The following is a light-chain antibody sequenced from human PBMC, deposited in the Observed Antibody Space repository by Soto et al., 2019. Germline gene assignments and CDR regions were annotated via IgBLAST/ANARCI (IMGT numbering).Light chain of an antibody. Sequence: DIQMTQSPSPLSASVGDRVTISCRASQDISNFLAWYQQKSGKVPKLLISAASTLQSGVPSRFSSSGYGTEFTLTISSLQPEDVATYYCQKYNGAPSTFGPGTKVDIK. CDR3: QKYNGAPST. V-gene: IGKV1-27*01. CDR2: AAS. J-gene: IGKJ3*01. CDR1: QDISNF.